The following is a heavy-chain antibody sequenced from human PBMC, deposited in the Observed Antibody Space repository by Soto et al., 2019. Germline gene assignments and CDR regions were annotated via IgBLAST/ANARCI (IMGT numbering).Heavy chain of an antibody. CDR2: IIPILTTP. J-gene: IGHJ6*02. CDR3: ATSVGIAPTGEDGMDV. Sequence: QVQLVQSGAEVKKTGSSVKVSCKASGGTFSIYGFSWVRQAPGEGAEWIGGIIPILTTPNYAQKFHGRVTIVADGSTTTVYMELSRLKSEDTAVYYCATSVGIAPTGEDGMDVWGQGTSVTVSS. V-gene: IGHV1-69*01. CDR1: GGTFSIYG. D-gene: IGHD2-8*02.